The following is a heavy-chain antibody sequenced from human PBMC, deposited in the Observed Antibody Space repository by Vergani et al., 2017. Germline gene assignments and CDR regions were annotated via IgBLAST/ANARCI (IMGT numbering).Heavy chain of an antibody. CDR2: ISPIFGTA. V-gene: IGHV1-69*06. D-gene: IGHD2-2*02. CDR3: ARGSIARVVPAAIPGWFDP. Sequence: QVQLVQSGAEVKKPGSSVKVSCKASGGTFSSYAISWVRQAPGQGLEWMGGISPIFGTANYAQKFQGRVTITADKSTSTAYMELSSLRSEDTAVYYCARGSIARVVPAAIPGWFDPWGQGTLVTVSS. J-gene: IGHJ5*02. CDR1: GGTFSSYA.